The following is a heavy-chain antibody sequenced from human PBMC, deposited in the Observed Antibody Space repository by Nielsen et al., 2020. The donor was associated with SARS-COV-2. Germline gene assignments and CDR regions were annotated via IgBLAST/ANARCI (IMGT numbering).Heavy chain of an antibody. CDR3: ARARGAYGDYYYYYYTDV. CDR2: TYYRSKWYN. D-gene: IGHD4-17*01. CDR1: GASDSSSSAA. J-gene: IGHJ6*03. Sequence: SETLSLTCALSGASDSSSSAAWNWIRQSPSRGLEWLGRTYYRSKWYNDYAVSVKSRITINPDTSKNQFSLHLNSVTPEDTAVYYCARARGAYGDYYYYYYTDVWGKGTTVTVSS. V-gene: IGHV6-1*01.